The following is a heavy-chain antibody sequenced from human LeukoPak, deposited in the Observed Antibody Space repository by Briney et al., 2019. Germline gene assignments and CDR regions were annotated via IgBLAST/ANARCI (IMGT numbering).Heavy chain of an antibody. Sequence: GGSPRLSCVAPGFTFSTSAMSRVRQAPGKGLEWVSSISAGGGSTYYAESVKGWFTISRDFSNNTVYVQMNSLRAEDKAVYYCGNNYSFDYWGQGTLVTVSS. V-gene: IGHV3-23*01. CDR2: ISAGGGST. CDR3: GNNYSFDY. CDR1: GFTFSTSA. D-gene: IGHD4-11*01. J-gene: IGHJ4*02.